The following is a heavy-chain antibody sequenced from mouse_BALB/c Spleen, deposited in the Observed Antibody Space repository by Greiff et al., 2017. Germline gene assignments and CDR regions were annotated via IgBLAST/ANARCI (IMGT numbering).Heavy chain of an antibody. Sequence: QVQLKESGAELVRPGSSVKISCKASGYAFSSYWMNWVKQRPGQGLEWIGQIYPGDGDTNYNGKFKGKATLTADKSSSTAYMQLSSLTSEDSAVYFCARNGNYTAYFDYWGQGTTLTVSS. J-gene: IGHJ2*01. CDR3: ARNGNYTAYFDY. CDR1: GYAFSSYW. V-gene: IGHV1-80*01. CDR2: IYPGDGDT. D-gene: IGHD2-1*01.